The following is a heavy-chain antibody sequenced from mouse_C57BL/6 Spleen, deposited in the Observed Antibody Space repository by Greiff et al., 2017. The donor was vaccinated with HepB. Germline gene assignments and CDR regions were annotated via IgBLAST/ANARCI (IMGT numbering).Heavy chain of an antibody. J-gene: IGHJ2*01. CDR2: IWSGGST. CDR1: GFSLTSYG. Sequence: QVHVKQSGPGLVQPSQSLSITCTVSGFSLTSYGVHWVRQSPGKGLEWLGVIWSGGSTDYNAAFISRLSISKDNSKSQVFFKMNSLQADDTAIYYCARNRGYYGSSYFYFDYWGQGTTLTVSS. V-gene: IGHV2-2*01. D-gene: IGHD1-1*01. CDR3: ARNRGYYGSSYFYFDY.